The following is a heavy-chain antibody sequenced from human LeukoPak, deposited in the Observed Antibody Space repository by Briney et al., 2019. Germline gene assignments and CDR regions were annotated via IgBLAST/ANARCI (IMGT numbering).Heavy chain of an antibody. CDR3: AGRPTGYSSGYIH. D-gene: IGHD5-18*01. V-gene: IGHV3-23*01. CDR1: GITFSNYA. Sequence: GGSLRLSCVASGITFSNYAVSWVRHAPEKGLDWVSVISGSAHKIRYADSVKGRFTISRDNSENIVYLQMDNLRVEDTAVYYCAGRPTGYSSGYIHWGQGTLVTVSS. J-gene: IGHJ4*02. CDR2: ISGSAHKI.